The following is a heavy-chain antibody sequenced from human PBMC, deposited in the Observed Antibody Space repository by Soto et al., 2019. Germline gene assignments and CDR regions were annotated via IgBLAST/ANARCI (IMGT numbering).Heavy chain of an antibody. V-gene: IGHV3-30*18. CDR3: EKAPLRFPASGDSPAYPYVRAV. Sequence: QMQLVESGGGVVQPGTSLTLSCVASGFTFSAFGMHWVRQAPGKGLEWVAISSYGGSNKYYGDSVQGRFTISRDNSRDTWYRKINTLRDEAAVVYYLEKAPLRFPASGDSPAYPYVRAVGAKGTPVTVSS. J-gene: IGHJ6*04. CDR1: GFTFSAFG. D-gene: IGHD4-17*01. CDR2: SSYGGSNK.